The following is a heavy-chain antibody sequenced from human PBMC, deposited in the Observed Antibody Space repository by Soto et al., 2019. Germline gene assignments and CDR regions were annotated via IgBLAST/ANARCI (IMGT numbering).Heavy chain of an antibody. CDR1: GFTFRSYT. CDR2: ITSSSSYT. J-gene: IGHJ4*02. V-gene: IGHV3-21*01. Sequence: LRLSCAASGFTFRSYTMHWVRQAPGKGLEWVSSITSSSSYTYYADSLRGRFTISRDNAQNSLYLQFNSLRAEDTAVYYCARAEGSYSSSSFGGHWGRGTLVTVSS. D-gene: IGHD6-6*01. CDR3: ARAEGSYSSSSFGGH.